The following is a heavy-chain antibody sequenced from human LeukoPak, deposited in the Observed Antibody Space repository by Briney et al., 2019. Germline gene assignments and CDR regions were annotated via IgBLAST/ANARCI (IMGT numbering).Heavy chain of an antibody. CDR2: IVVGSGNT. CDR1: GFTFTSSA. D-gene: IGHD5-18*01. Sequence: TSVKVSCKASGFTFTSSAVQWVRQARGQRLEWIRWIVVGSGNTNYAQKFQERVTITRDMSTSTAYMELSSLRSEDTAVYYCAASQKTILRGYSYALDYWGQGTLVTVPS. J-gene: IGHJ4*02. V-gene: IGHV1-58*01. CDR3: AASQKTILRGYSYALDY.